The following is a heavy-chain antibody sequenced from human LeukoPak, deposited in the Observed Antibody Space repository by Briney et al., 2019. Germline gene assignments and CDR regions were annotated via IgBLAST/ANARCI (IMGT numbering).Heavy chain of an antibody. Sequence: ASVKVSCKASGYTFTSYGISWVRQATGQGLEWMGWISAYNGNTNYAQKLQGRVTMTTDTSTSTAYMELRSLRSDDTAVYYCAGGYSGYDAFDIWGQGTMVTVSS. CDR2: ISAYNGNT. J-gene: IGHJ3*02. V-gene: IGHV1-18*01. CDR1: GYTFTSYG. D-gene: IGHD5-12*01. CDR3: AGGYSGYDAFDI.